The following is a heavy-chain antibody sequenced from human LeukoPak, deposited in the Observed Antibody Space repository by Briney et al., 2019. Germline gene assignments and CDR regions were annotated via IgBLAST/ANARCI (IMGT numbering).Heavy chain of an antibody. J-gene: IGHJ4*02. CDR2: ISSSGSTI. CDR1: GFTFSDYY. D-gene: IGHD3-22*01. CDR3: AYSPVGYYYDSSGYFDY. Sequence: GGSLRLSCAPSGFTFSDYYMSWLRQAPGKGLEWVSYISSSGSTIYYADSVKGRFTISRDNAKNSLYLQMNSLRAEDTALYYCAYSPVGYYYDSSGYFDYWGQGTLVTVSS. V-gene: IGHV3-11*01.